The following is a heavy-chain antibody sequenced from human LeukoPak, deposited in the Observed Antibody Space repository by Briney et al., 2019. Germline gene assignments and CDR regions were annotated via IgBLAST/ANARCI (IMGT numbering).Heavy chain of an antibody. Sequence: NPSETLSLTCTVYGGSISSSSYYWGWIRQPPGEGLEWIGRIYYSGSTYYNPSRRRRVTMSVDMSKNQFYLNRRCVTGADAAVWYCARASYGYYNNSGPGTPVTVS. J-gene: IGHJ4*02. D-gene: IGHD5-18*01. CDR1: GGSISSSSYY. CDR2: IYYSGST. V-gene: IGHV4-39*07. CDR3: ARASYGYYNN.